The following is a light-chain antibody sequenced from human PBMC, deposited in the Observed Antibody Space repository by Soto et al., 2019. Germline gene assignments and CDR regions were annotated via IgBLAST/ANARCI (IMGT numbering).Light chain of an antibody. CDR2: DNS. J-gene: IGLJ2*01. CDR3: QCPDSRLREVV. Sequence: QSVLTQPPSVSGDPGQRVTISCTGTSSNIGAGYDVHWYQQLPGTAPKILIYDNSNRPSGVPDRFSGFKSDTSASLVITGPQAEDESESCSQCPDSRLREVVFGGGTHLTVL. CDR1: SSNIGAGYD. V-gene: IGLV1-40*01.